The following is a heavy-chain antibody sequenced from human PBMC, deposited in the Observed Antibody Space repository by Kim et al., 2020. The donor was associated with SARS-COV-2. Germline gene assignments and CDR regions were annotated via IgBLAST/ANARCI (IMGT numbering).Heavy chain of an antibody. Sequence: VKGRFTISRDNAKTSLYLQMNSLRAEDTAVYYCASETFPSYSNYLRKFDYWGQGTLVTVSS. D-gene: IGHD4-4*01. J-gene: IGHJ4*02. V-gene: IGHV3-11*06. CDR3: ASETFPSYSNYLRKFDY.